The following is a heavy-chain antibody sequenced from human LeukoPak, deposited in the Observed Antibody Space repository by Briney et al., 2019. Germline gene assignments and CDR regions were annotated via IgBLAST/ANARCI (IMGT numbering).Heavy chain of an antibody. CDR3: VGNYYDSSGFGLRDY. D-gene: IGHD3-22*01. CDR1: GGSISSSSYY. J-gene: IGHJ4*02. Sequence: SETLSLTCAVSGGSISSSSYYWGWIRQPPGKGLEWIGSTYYSGSTYYNPSLKSRVTISVDTSKNQFSLKLSSVTAADTAVYYCVGNYYDSSGFGLRDYWGQGTLVTVSS. V-gene: IGHV4-39*07. CDR2: TYYSGST.